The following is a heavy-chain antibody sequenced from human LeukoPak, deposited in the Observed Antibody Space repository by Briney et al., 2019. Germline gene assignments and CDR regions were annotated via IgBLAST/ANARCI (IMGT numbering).Heavy chain of an antibody. CDR3: ARGEGPILQRYYYYYYMDV. V-gene: IGHV1-2*02. D-gene: IGHD3-3*01. Sequence: ASVKVSCKASGYTFTGYYMHWVRQAPGQGLEWMGWINPNSGGTNYAQKLQGRVTMTRDTSISTAYMELSRLRSDDTAVYYCARGEGPILQRYYYYYYMDVWGKGTTVTVSS. CDR2: INPNSGGT. J-gene: IGHJ6*03. CDR1: GYTFTGYY.